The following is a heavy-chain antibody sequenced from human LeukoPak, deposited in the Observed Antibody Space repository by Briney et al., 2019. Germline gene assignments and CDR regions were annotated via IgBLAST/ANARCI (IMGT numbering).Heavy chain of an antibody. CDR1: GFSFSNAW. V-gene: IGHV3-23*01. J-gene: IGHJ4*02. D-gene: IGHD3-22*01. CDR2: ISDGGGNT. CDR3: AKDRATSYYYDL. Sequence: GGSLRLSCAASGFSFSNAWMSWVRQAPGKGLEWVSAISDGGGNTDYADSVKGRFTISKDNSKNMLYLQMNSLRAEDTATYYCAKDRATSYYYDLWGQGTLVTVSS.